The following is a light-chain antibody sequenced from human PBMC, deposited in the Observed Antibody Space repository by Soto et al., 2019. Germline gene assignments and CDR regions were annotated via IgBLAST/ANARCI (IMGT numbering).Light chain of an antibody. J-gene: IGKJ3*01. Sequence: IQFTPSPSPLSASVGDKVTLTFPASQGISSYLAWYQQKPGKAPKLLIYAASTLQSGVPSRFSGSGSGTDFTLTISSLQPEEFAIYYCQQLNSYPLFGPGTKVAIQ. CDR3: QQLNSYPL. CDR2: AAS. V-gene: IGKV1-9*01. CDR1: QGISSY.